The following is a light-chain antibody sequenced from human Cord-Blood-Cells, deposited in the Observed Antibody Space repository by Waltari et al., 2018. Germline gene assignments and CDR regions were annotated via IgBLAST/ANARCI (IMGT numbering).Light chain of an antibody. J-gene: IGKJ2*01. CDR1: PSLSSY. V-gene: IGKV1-39*01. CDR2: AAS. CDR3: QQSYSTPYT. Sequence: DIQMTQSPSSLSASVVDSATITCRASPSLSSYLNWYQQKQGKAPKLLIHAASSLQSGVQSRFSGSGSGTDFTLTISSLQPEDFATYYCQQSYSTPYTFGQGTKLEIK.